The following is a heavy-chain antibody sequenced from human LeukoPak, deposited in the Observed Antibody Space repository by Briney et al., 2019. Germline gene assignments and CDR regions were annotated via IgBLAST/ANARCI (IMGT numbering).Heavy chain of an antibody. J-gene: IGHJ1*01. CDR2: MNPNNGNT. D-gene: IGHD6-19*01. Sequence: GASVKVSCKGSGYNFDRYGVNWVRQATGQGLEWMGWMNPNNGNTDYAQTFQGRVTLTRNTSISTAYMELSSLRSEDTAVYYCSRGGPVAGTHKYFQHWGQGTLVTVSS. V-gene: IGHV1-8*01. CDR1: GYNFDRYG. CDR3: SRGGPVAGTHKYFQH.